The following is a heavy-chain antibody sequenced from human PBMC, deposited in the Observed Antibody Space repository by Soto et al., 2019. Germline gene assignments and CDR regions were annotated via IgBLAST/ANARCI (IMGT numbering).Heavy chain of an antibody. J-gene: IGHJ5*02. V-gene: IGHV4-31*03. CDR3: AREVPVVVAAIGWVDP. CDR2: IYDSGSA. Sequence: PSETLSLTCTVSGGSISSGGYYWSWIRQHPGKGLEWIGYIYDSGSAIYNPSLRSRVTISVDMSKNQFSLQLSSVTAADTAVYYCAREVPVVVAAIGWVDPWGQGTPVTVSS. CDR1: GGSISSGGYY. D-gene: IGHD2-15*01.